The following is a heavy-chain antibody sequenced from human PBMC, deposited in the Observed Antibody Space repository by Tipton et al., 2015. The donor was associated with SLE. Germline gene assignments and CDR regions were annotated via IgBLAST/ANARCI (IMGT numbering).Heavy chain of an antibody. V-gene: IGHV1-2*02. CDR2: MNPNTGDT. CDR3: VRDGRRVTMVPGDY. D-gene: IGHD3-10*01. J-gene: IGHJ4*02. CDR1: GYTFTAYH. Sequence: QLVQSGAEVQKPGASVKVSCKASGYTFTAYHIYWVRQAPGLGLEWMGWMNPNTGDTNYAQNFQGRVTFTRDTSSSTAYMELSSLTYEDSAIYYCVRDGRRVTMVPGDYWGQGTLVTVSS.